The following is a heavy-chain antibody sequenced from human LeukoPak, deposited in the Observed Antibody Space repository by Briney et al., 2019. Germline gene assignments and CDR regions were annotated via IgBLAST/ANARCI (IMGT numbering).Heavy chain of an antibody. CDR1: GFTFSRDW. J-gene: IGHJ4*02. CDR3: AKADIVVVVAPYYFDY. D-gene: IGHD2-15*01. Sequence: GGSLRLSCVAAGFTFSRDWMYWVRQAPGKGLEWVSAISGSGGSTYYADSVKGRFTISRDNSKNTLYLQMNSLRAEDTAVYYCAKADIVVVVAPYYFDYWGQGTLVTVSS. CDR2: ISGSGGST. V-gene: IGHV3-23*01.